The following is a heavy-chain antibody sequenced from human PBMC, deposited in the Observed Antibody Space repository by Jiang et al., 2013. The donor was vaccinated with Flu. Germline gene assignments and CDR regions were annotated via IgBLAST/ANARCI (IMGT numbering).Heavy chain of an antibody. CDR1: GYSFTSYW. Sequence: CGAEVKKPGESLKISCKGSGYSFTSYWIGWVRQMPGKGLEWMGIIYPGDSDTRYSPSFQGQVTISADKSISTAYLQWSSLKASDTAMYYCARPLIVSSTSCYWFDPWGQGTLVTVSS. CDR3: ARPLIVSSTSCYWFDP. CDR2: IYPGDSDT. V-gene: IGHV5-51*01. D-gene: IGHD2-2*01. J-gene: IGHJ5*02.